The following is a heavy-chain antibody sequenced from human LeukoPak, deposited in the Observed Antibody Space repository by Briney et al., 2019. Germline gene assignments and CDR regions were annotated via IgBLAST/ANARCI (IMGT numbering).Heavy chain of an antibody. CDR1: GFTFSSYG. CDR2: IHYDGSDK. V-gene: IGHV3-30*02. D-gene: IGHD1-7*01. Sequence: QSGGSLRLSCAASGFTFSSYGMHWVRQAPGKGLEWVAFIHYDGSDKYYADSVKGRFIISRDNSKNTLYLKMNSLRTEDTAVYYCARDREVTGSTGKNWFDPWGQGTLVTVSS. CDR3: ARDREVTGSTGKNWFDP. J-gene: IGHJ5*02.